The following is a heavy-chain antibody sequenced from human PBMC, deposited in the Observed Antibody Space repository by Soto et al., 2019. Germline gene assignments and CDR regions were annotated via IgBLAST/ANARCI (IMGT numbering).Heavy chain of an antibody. D-gene: IGHD1-1*01. V-gene: IGHV3-7*05. Sequence: GGSLRLSCVGSGFRFSDYPLYWVRLAPGQGLERVANINIRETSTNYVDSVMGRFSTSRVSTRNSLYFNMDSLRVEDKATSYCVRGTPTPVPDIWGRGTTVTVS. CDR2: INIRETST. CDR1: GFRFSDYP. J-gene: IGHJ6*02. CDR3: VRGTPTPVPDI.